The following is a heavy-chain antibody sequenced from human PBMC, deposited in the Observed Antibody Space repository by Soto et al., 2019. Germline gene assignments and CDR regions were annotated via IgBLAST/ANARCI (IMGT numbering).Heavy chain of an antibody. Sequence: GGSLRLSCSASGSTISGYAMSWVRQAPGKGLEWVSMIRNSGGDTYYAESVKGRFTISRDSSRNTLYLQMTSLRREDTALYYCAKDRDQNSGHPIFDYWGQGT. J-gene: IGHJ4*02. D-gene: IGHD1-26*01. V-gene: IGHV3-23*01. CDR2: IRNSGGDT. CDR1: GSTISGYA. CDR3: AKDRDQNSGHPIFDY.